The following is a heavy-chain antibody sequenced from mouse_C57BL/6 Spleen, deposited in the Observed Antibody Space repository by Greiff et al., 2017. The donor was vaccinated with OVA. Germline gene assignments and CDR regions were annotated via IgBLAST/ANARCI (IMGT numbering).Heavy chain of an antibody. D-gene: IGHD5-1-1*01. CDR3: THTPYFDY. CDR2: IRLKSGNYAT. Sequence: EVKLQESGGGLVQPGGSMKLSCVASGFTFSNYWMNWVRQSPEKGLEWVAQIRLKSGNYATHYAESGKGRFTLSRDDSKSSVYLQMNNLRAEDTGIYYCTHTPYFDYWGQGTTLTVSS. V-gene: IGHV6-3*01. CDR1: GFTFSNYW. J-gene: IGHJ2*01.